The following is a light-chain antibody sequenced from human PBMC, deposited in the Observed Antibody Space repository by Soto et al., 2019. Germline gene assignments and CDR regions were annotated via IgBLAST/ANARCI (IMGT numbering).Light chain of an antibody. CDR3: SSYAASNNFYFV. Sequence: QSALTQPPSASGSPGQSVTISCTGTSSDVGGYNYVSWYQQYPGRAPQLMIYEVTKRPSGVPDRFSGSKSGNTASLTVSGLPAEEEADYYCSSYAASNNFYFVFGGGTKLTVL. CDR2: EVT. CDR1: SSDVGGYNY. J-gene: IGLJ3*02. V-gene: IGLV2-8*01.